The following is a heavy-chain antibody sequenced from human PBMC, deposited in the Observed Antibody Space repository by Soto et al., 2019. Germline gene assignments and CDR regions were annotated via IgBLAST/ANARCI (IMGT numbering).Heavy chain of an antibody. Sequence: QVQLVESGGGVVQPGRSLRLSCAASGFTFSSYAMHWVRQAPGKGLGWVAVISYDGSNKYYADSVKGRFTISRDNSKNTLYLQMNSLRAEDTAVYYCANGYSYGYVGYWGQGTLVTVSS. D-gene: IGHD5-18*01. CDR1: GFTFSSYA. V-gene: IGHV3-30-3*01. J-gene: IGHJ4*02. CDR3: ANGYSYGYVGY. CDR2: ISYDGSNK.